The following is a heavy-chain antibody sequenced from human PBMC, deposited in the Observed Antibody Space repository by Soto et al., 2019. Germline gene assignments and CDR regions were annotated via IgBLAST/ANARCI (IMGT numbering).Heavy chain of an antibody. Sequence: GGSLRLSFAASGFTFGDYWMHWVRQPPGKGPEWVSRMTGDGRTTQYAYSVKGRFTASRDNAKSTLYLQMNSLRAEDTAVYYCVTAEVHXWGPVTLVTVSX. V-gene: IGHV3-74*03. J-gene: IGHJ4*02. CDR1: GFTFGDYW. CDR3: VTAEVHX. CDR2: MTGDGRTT.